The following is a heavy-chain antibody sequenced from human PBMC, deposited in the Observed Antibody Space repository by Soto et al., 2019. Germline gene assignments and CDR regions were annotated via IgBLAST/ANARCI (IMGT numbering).Heavy chain of an antibody. J-gene: IGHJ6*02. CDR2: IYPGDSDT. CDR1: GYSFTSYW. CDR3: ARTSAAGKYYYGMDV. Sequence: EVQLVQSGAEVKKPGESLKISCKGSGYSFTSYWIGWVRQMPGKGLEWMGIIYPGDSDTRYSPSSQGQVTISADKSISTVYLQWSSLKASDTAMYYCARTSAAGKYYYGMDVWGQGATVTVSS. V-gene: IGHV5-51*01. D-gene: IGHD6-13*01.